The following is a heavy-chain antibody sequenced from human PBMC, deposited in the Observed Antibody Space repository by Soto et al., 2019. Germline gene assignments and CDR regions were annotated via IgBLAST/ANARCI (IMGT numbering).Heavy chain of an antibody. D-gene: IGHD6-13*01. CDR3: ASGLAAVDYFDY. CDR1: GGSISSGGYY. Sequence: PSETLSLTCTVSGGSISSGGYYWSWIRQHPGKGLEWIGYIYYSGSTYYNPSLKSRVTIPVDTSKNQFSLKLSSVTAADTAVYYCASGLAAVDYFDYWGQGTLVTVSS. V-gene: IGHV4-31*03. J-gene: IGHJ4*02. CDR2: IYYSGST.